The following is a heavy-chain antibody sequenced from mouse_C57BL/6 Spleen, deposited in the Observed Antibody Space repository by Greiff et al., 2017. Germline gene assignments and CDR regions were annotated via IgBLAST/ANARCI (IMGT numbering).Heavy chain of an antibody. V-gene: IGHV1-64*01. CDR1: GYTFTSYW. D-gene: IGHD2-12*01. J-gene: IGHJ2*01. CDR2: IHPNSGST. Sequence: QVQLKQPGAELVKPGASVKLSCKASGYTFTSYWMHWVKQRPGQGLEWIGMIHPNSGSTNYNEKFKSKATLTVDKSSSTAYMQLSSLTSEDSAVYYCASPSYDGFDYWGQGTTLTVSS. CDR3: ASPSYDGFDY.